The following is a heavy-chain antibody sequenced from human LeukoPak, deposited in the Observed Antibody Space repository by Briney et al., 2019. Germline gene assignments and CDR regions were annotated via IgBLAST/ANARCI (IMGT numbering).Heavy chain of an antibody. J-gene: IGHJ5*02. D-gene: IGHD3-3*01. Sequence: ASVKVSCKASGYTFTGYYMHWVRQAPGQGLEWMGWINPNSGGTNYAQKFQGRVTMTRDTSISTAYMELSRLRSDDTAVYYCARDIYDFWSGSFNWFDPWGQGTLVTVSS. V-gene: IGHV1-2*02. CDR2: INPNSGGT. CDR1: GYTFTGYY. CDR3: ARDIYDFWSGSFNWFDP.